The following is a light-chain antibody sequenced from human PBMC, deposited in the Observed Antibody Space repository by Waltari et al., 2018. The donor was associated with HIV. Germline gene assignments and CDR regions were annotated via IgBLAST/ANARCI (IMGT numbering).Light chain of an antibody. CDR2: EVT. V-gene: IGLV2-23*02. CDR1: SRTVGSYDL. J-gene: IGLJ1*01. CDR3: CSCPRSGIRYV. Sequence: QSALTQPASVAGSPGPPITISCTGTSRTVGSYDLVAWYQKHPGEAPKLIIYEVTTRPSGVSNRFSGSKSGNTASLTISGLQAEDEADYYCCSCPRSGIRYVFGTGTKVTVL.